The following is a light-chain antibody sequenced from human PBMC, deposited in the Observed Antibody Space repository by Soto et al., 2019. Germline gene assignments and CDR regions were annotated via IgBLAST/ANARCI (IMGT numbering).Light chain of an antibody. CDR2: DNH. Sequence: QAVVTQPPSASGTPGQRVTISCSGSSSNIGSNSVNWYQQLPGTAPKVVIHDNHQRPSGVPDRFSGSKSGTSASLGISGLQPEDEADYYCASWDNSLNGLVFGGGTQLTVL. CDR1: SSNIGSNS. V-gene: IGLV1-44*01. CDR3: ASWDNSLNGLV. J-gene: IGLJ3*02.